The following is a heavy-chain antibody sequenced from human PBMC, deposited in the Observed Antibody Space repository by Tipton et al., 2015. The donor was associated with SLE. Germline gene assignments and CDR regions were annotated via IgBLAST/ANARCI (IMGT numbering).Heavy chain of an antibody. CDR1: GGSISSYF. CDR3: ARHEENYYYYYMDV. CDR2: IYYSGST. J-gene: IGHJ6*03. V-gene: IGHV4-39*01. Sequence: LRLSCTVSGGSISSYFWGWLRQPPGKGLEWIGSIYYSGSTYYNPSLKSRVTISVDTSKNQFSLKLSSVTAADAAVYYCARHEENYYYYYMDVWGKGTTVTVSS.